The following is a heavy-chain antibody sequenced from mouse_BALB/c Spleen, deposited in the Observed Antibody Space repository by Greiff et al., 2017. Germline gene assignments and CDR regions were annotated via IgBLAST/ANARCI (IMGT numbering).Heavy chain of an antibody. Sequence: EVKVVESGGGLVQPGGSRKLSCAASGFTFSSFGMHWVRQAPEKGLEWVAYISSGSSTIYYADTVKGRFTISRDNPKNTLFLQMTSLRSEDTAMYYCARFDYGLDYWGQVTTLTVSS. CDR1: GFTFSSFG. CDR2: ISSGSSTI. CDR3: ARFDYGLDY. D-gene: IGHD2-4*01. V-gene: IGHV5-17*02. J-gene: IGHJ2*01.